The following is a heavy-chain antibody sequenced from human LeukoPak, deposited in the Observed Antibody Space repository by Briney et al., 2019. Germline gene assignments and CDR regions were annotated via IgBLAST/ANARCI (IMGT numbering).Heavy chain of an antibody. CDR1: GFTFSRYS. V-gene: IGHV3-48*04. CDR3: GRDAPRYCSGGSCFSELY. D-gene: IGHD2-15*01. J-gene: IGHJ4*02. CDR2: ISSSSSTI. Sequence: GGSLRLSCAASGFTFSRYSMNWVRQAPGKGLEWVSYISSSSSTIYYADSVKGRFTISRDNAKNSLYLQMNSLRAEDTAVYYCGRDAPRYCSGGSCFSELYWGQGTLVTVSS.